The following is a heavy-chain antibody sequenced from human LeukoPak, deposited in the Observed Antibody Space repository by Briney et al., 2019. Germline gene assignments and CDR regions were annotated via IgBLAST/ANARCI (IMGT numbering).Heavy chain of an antibody. D-gene: IGHD2-2*02. J-gene: IGHJ4*02. CDR3: ASYIVVVPAAIREVGYYFDY. Sequence: PSETLSLTCAVYGGSFSVYYWSWIRQPPGKGLEWIGEINHSGSTNYNPSLKSRVTISVDTSKNQFSLKLSSVTAADTAVYYCASYIVVVPAAIREVGYYFDYWGQGTLVTVSS. V-gene: IGHV4-34*01. CDR2: INHSGST. CDR1: GGSFSVYY.